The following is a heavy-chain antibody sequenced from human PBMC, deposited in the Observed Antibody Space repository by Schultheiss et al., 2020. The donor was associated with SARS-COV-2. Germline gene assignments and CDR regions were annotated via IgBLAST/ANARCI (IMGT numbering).Heavy chain of an antibody. D-gene: IGHD6-19*01. CDR3: AKDKDSSGWYSRYYFDY. Sequence: GGSLRLSCTASGFTFGDYAMSWVRQAPGKGLEWVGFIRSKAYGGTTEYAASVKGRFTISRDDSKSIAYLQMNSLKTEDTAVYYCAKDKDSSGWYSRYYFDYWGQGTLVTVSS. J-gene: IGHJ4*02. CDR1: GFTFGDYA. CDR2: IRSKAYGGTT. V-gene: IGHV3-49*04.